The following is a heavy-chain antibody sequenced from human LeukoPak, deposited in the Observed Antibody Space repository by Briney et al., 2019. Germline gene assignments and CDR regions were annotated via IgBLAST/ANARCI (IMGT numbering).Heavy chain of an antibody. J-gene: IGHJ1*01. V-gene: IGHV4-30-2*01. CDR1: GGSISSAGYY. CDR3: AGVGVGSLSMVRGIIEDTEYFQH. Sequence: PSETLSLTCAVSGGSISSAGYYWSWIRQPPGKGLEWIGYIYHSGSSYYNPSLKSRVTISVDRSKNQFSLKLSSLTAADTAVYYCAGVGVGSLSMVRGIIEDTEYFQHWGQGTLVTVSS. D-gene: IGHD3-10*01. CDR2: IYHSGSS.